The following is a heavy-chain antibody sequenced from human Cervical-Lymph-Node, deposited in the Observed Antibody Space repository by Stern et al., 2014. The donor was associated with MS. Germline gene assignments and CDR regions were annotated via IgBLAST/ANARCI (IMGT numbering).Heavy chain of an antibody. D-gene: IGHD6-13*01. Sequence: VQLVEAGAEVMKPGTSLKVSCAASGGTFSKFPSSWVCQAPGHGLEWMGGMFPVFGPPTYAQEFRGSVTITADVSTSRVYMALSRLRSDDTAVYYCALSSETSDRWYSLGYDLWGQGTLVTVSS. CDR1: GGTFSKFP. V-gene: IGHV1-69*01. J-gene: IGHJ5*02. CDR2: MFPVFGPP. CDR3: ALSSETSDRWYSLGYDL.